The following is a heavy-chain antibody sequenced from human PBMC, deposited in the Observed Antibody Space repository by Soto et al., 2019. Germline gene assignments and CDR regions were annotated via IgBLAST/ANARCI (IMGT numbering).Heavy chain of an antibody. CDR3: ARDGGFSLDY. D-gene: IGHD3-10*01. V-gene: IGHV4-59*01. J-gene: IGHJ4*02. Sequence: SETLSLTCTVSGGSISSYYWSWIRQPPGKGLEWIGYIYYSGSTNYNPSLKSRVTISVDTSKNQFSLKLSSVTAADTAVYYCARDGGFSLDYWGQGTLVTVSS. CDR1: GGSISSYY. CDR2: IYYSGST.